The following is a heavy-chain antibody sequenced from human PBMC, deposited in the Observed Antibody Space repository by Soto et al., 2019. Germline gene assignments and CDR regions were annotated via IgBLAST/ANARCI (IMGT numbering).Heavy chain of an antibody. D-gene: IGHD3-9*01. V-gene: IGHV3-23*01. CDR1: GFTFSSYA. J-gene: IGHJ6*02. CDR3: AKNVWGITIFGGMDV. Sequence: PGGSLRLSCAASGFTFSSYAMSWVRQAPGKGLEWVSAISGGTGSTYYADSVKGRFTISRDNSKNTLYLQMSSLRAEDTAVYYCAKNVWGITIFGGMDVWGQGTTVTVS. CDR2: ISGGTGST.